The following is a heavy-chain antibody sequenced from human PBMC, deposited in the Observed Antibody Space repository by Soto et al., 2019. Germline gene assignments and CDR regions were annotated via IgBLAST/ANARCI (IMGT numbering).Heavy chain of an antibody. CDR1: GDSLSGYY. J-gene: IGHJ4*02. V-gene: IGHV4-59*01. D-gene: IGHD2-8*01. CDR3: ARDPNGHDERVQRSDY. CDR2: VIHSGTT. Sequence: SETLSLTCTVSGDSLSGYYWNWIRHFPGKGLEWIGYVIHSGTTNYNPSVSGRVTLSVDKSKNQFSMKLFSVTAADTAVYYCARDPNGHDERVQRSDYWGPGPPVTVSS.